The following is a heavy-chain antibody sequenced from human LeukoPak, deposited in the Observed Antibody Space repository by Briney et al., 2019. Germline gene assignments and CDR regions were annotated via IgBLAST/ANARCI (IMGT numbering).Heavy chain of an antibody. J-gene: IGHJ6*02. CDR1: GFTFDDYA. V-gene: IGHV3-9*01. CDR3: AKDRAVAGPNYYYYGMDV. D-gene: IGHD6-19*01. Sequence: PGGSLRLSCAASGFTFDDYAMHWVRQAPGKGLEWVSGISWNSGSIGYADSVKGRFTISRDNAKNSLYLQMNSLRAEDTALYYCAKDRAVAGPNYYYYGMDVWGQGTTVTVSS. CDR2: ISWNSGSI.